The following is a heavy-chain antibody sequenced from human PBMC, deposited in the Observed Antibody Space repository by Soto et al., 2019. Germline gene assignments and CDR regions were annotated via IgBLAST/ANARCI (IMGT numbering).Heavy chain of an antibody. Sequence: QITLKESGPTLVKPTQTLTLTCTFSGFSLSTSGVGVGWIRQPPGKALEWLALIYWDDDKRYSPSLKSRLTSTKATSKNQVVLTMTNTDPVDTATYYCAHRLQVPVDGSGWERGWFDPWGQGPLVTVSS. D-gene: IGHD6-19*01. J-gene: IGHJ5*02. CDR1: GFSLSTSGVG. CDR3: AHRLQVPVDGSGWERGWFDP. V-gene: IGHV2-5*02. CDR2: IYWDDDK.